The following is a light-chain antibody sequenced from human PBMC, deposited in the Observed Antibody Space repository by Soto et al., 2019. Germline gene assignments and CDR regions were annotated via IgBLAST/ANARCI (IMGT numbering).Light chain of an antibody. CDR1: QSVPSRD. J-gene: IGKJ1*01. Sequence: EIVLTQSPATLSLSPGEGATLSCRASQSVPSRDVAWYQQKPGQAPRLLIYGASSRANGVPDRFSGSGSWTDFTLTINRLEPEDFAVYYCQQYGSSRTFGQGTKVDIK. CDR2: GAS. V-gene: IGKV3-20*01. CDR3: QQYGSSRT.